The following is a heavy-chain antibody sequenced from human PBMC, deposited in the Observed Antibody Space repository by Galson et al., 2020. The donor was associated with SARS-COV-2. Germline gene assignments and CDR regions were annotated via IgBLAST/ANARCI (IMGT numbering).Heavy chain of an antibody. CDR3: RAADNGFDV. J-gene: IGHJ3*01. CDR1: GFTFSDYA. Sequence: GGSLRLSCAASGFTFSDYAMVWVRQAPGKGLEWVSAISGSAISTFYADSVKGRFTISRDNAKNSLYLQMNSLRAEDTALYYCRAADNGFDVWGQGTMVTVSS. D-gene: IGHD6-25*01. CDR2: ISGSAIST. V-gene: IGHV3-23*01.